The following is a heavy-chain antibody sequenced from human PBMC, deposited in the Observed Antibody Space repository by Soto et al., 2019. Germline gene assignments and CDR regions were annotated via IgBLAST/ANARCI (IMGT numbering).Heavy chain of an antibody. Sequence: PGGSLRLSCAASGFTFSSYAMHWVRQAPGKGLEYVSDITSNGGNTDYASSVKGRFTISRDNSKNTLYLQMGSLRAEDMAVYYCARGSGGSGRSYYYGLDVWGQGTTVTVSS. CDR2: ITSNGGNT. CDR3: ARGSGGSGRSYYYGLDV. D-gene: IGHD3-10*01. V-gene: IGHV3-64*01. CDR1: GFTFSSYA. J-gene: IGHJ6*02.